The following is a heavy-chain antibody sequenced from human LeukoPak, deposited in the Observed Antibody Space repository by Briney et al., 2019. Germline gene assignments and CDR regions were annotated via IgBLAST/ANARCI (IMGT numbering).Heavy chain of an antibody. J-gene: IGHJ4*02. V-gene: IGHV3-7*01. CDR1: GFPLSLFW. Sequence: PGGSLRLSCAASGFPLSLFWATWVRQAPGKGLEWVANIQQDGIKKYYVDSVEGRFTISRENAKNSLFLQMSSLRADDTAVYYCGRELDGSVDYWGQGTLVTVSS. D-gene: IGHD3-10*01. CDR2: IQQDGIKK. CDR3: GRELDGSVDY.